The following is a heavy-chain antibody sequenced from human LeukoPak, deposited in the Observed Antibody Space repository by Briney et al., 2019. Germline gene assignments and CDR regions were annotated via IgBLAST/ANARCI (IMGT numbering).Heavy chain of an antibody. CDR2: IYHSGRT. CDR1: GGSFSGYY. D-gene: IGHD6-13*01. V-gene: IGHV4-34*01. Sequence: SETLSLTCAVYGGSFSGYYWSWIRQPPGKGLEWIGEIYHSGRTNSNASLKSRVTISVDTSKNQFSLRLSSVTAADTAVYYCARKSIVTAGRKPYDVWDQGTLVTVSA. CDR3: ARKSIVTAGRKPYDV. J-gene: IGHJ4*02.